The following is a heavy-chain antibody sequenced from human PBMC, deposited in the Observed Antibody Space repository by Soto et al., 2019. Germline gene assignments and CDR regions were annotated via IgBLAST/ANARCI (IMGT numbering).Heavy chain of an antibody. CDR1: GGTFSSYN. D-gene: IGHD4-17*01. CDR2: IIPILGIA. Sequence: ASVKVSCKASGGTFSSYNISWVRQAPGQGLEWMGRIIPILGIANYAQKFQGRVTITADKSTSTAYMELSSLRSEDTAVYYCARVKTTVVTQSAFDIWGQGTMVTVSS. J-gene: IGHJ3*02. V-gene: IGHV1-69*02. CDR3: ARVKTTVVTQSAFDI.